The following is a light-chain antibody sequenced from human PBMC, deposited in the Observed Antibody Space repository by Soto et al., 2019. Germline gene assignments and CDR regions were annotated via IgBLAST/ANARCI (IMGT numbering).Light chain of an antibody. Sequence: IQMTQSPSTLSASVGDTVTITCRASQTISVSLAWYQQKPGKAPNLLIYDASTLQGGVPSRFSGSGSGTEFTLTATSFQPEDFATYFCQQYDKYWTFGQGTKVDIK. CDR1: QTISVS. J-gene: IGKJ1*01. CDR2: DAS. V-gene: IGKV1-5*01. CDR3: QQYDKYWT.